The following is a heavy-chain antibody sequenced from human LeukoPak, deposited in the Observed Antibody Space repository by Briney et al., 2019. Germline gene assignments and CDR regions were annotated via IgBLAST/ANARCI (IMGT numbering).Heavy chain of an antibody. D-gene: IGHD2-2*01. J-gene: IGHJ6*03. CDR1: GFTFSSYW. CDR3: ARDETNIVVVPAASHIYYYYYYMDV. V-gene: IGHV3-7*01. CDR2: IKQDGSEK. Sequence: GGSLRLSCAASGFTFSSYWMSWVRQAPGKGLEWVANIKQDGSEKYYVDSVKGRFTISRDNAKNSLYLQMNSLRAEDTAVYYCARDETNIVVVPAASHIYYYYYYMDVWGKGTTVTVSS.